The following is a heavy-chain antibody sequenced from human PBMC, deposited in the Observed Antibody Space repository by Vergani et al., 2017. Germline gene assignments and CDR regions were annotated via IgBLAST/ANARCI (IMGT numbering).Heavy chain of an antibody. CDR1: GYSFTSYW. CDR3: ARRGGSGRPPFYAFDI. D-gene: IGHD6-19*01. J-gene: IGHJ3*02. CDR2: IDPSDSYT. Sequence: EVQLVQSGAEVKKPGESLRISCKGSGYSFTSYWISWVRQMPGKGLEWMGRIDPSDSYTNYSPSFQGHVTISADKSISTAYLQWSSLKASDTAMYYCARRGGSGRPPFYAFDIWGQGRMVTVSS. V-gene: IGHV5-10-1*03.